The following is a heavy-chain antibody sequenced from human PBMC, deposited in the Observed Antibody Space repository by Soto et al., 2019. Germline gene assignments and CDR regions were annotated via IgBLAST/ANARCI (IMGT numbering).Heavy chain of an antibody. J-gene: IGHJ5*02. V-gene: IGHV3-7*01. D-gene: IGHD3-16*01. CDR3: GAWGSSNP. CDR2: INPDGNMK. CDR1: GFSFSTYW. Sequence: EEQLVQSGGGLVQPGGSLRLSCEASGFSFSTYWMNWVRQTPGKGLEWVANINPDGNMKTYVDPVKGRFSVSRDNTKNSLYLQMNSLRAEDTAVYFCGAWGSSNPWGQGTLVVVSS.